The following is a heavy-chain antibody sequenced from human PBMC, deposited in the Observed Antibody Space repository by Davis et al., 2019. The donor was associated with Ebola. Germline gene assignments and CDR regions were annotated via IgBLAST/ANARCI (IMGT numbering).Heavy chain of an antibody. J-gene: IGHJ4*02. CDR1: GYSFTSYW. D-gene: IGHD6-19*01. CDR3: ARPFSSGDKTFDY. Sequence: GGSLRLSCKGSGYSFTSYWIGWVRQMPGKGLEWMGIIYPGDSDTRYSPSFQGQVTISADKSISTAYLQWSSLKASDTAMYYCARPFSSGDKTFDYWGQGTLVTVSS. V-gene: IGHV5-51*01. CDR2: IYPGDSDT.